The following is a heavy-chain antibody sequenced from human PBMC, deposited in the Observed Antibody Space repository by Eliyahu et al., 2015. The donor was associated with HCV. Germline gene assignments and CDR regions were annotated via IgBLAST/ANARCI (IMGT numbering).Heavy chain of an antibody. CDR1: GGSISSSSYY. J-gene: IGHJ4*02. V-gene: IGHV4-39*01. Sequence: QLQLQESGPGLVKPSETLSLTCTVSGGSISSSSYYWGWIRQPPGKGLEWIGSIYYSWSTHYNPSLKSRVTISVDTSKNQFSLKLSSVTAADTAVYYCARHLVPDYYDSSGYGYWGQGTLVTVSS. D-gene: IGHD3-22*01. CDR3: ARHLVPDYYDSSGYGY. CDR2: IYYSWST.